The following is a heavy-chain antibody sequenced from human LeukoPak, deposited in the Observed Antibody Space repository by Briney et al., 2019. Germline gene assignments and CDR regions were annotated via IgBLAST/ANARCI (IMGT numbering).Heavy chain of an antibody. D-gene: IGHD3-22*01. CDR2: SSAYNGNT. Sequence: ASVKVSCKASGYTFTSYGISWVRQAPGQGLEWMGWSSAYNGNTNYAQKLQGRVTMTTDTSTSTAYMELRSLRSDDTAVYYCARDLGHYYDSSGYYPIDYWGQGTLVTVSS. CDR3: ARDLGHYYDSSGYYPIDY. J-gene: IGHJ4*02. V-gene: IGHV1-18*01. CDR1: GYTFTSYG.